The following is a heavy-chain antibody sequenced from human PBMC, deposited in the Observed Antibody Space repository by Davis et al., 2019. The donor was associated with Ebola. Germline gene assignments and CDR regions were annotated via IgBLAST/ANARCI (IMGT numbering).Heavy chain of an antibody. CDR1: GFIFSHYW. Sequence: GGSLRLSFAASGFIFSHYWRSWVRQTPGEGPEWVAIIKQDGGEKYYVDSVKGRFTISRGNAKNSLFLQMNSLRAEDTALYYCASGDGRGNSYDMDVWGQGTTVTVSS. V-gene: IGHV3-7*03. CDR3: ASGDGRGNSYDMDV. D-gene: IGHD4-23*01. CDR2: IKQDGGEK. J-gene: IGHJ6*02.